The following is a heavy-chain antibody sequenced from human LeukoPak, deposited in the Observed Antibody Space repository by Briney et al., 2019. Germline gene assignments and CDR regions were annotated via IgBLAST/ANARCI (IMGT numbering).Heavy chain of an antibody. J-gene: IGHJ3*02. CDR3: ARGPYSYDSSGAFDI. CDR1: GDCISSGVYY. CDR2: ISSSGST. D-gene: IGHD3-22*01. V-gene: IGHV4-61*02. Sequence: SETVPVTCIVSGDCISSGVYYWSGLREPAGKGLEWIGRISSSGSTKYNPPLKSRVPISVATSKYQFSLKLSSVTAAVSAVYFCARGPYSYDSSGAFDIWGQGTMVTVSS.